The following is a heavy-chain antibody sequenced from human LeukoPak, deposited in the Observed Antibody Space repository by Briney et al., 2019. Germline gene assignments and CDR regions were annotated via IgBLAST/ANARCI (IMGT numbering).Heavy chain of an antibody. CDR3: ARRGGSYNWFDP. CDR1: GGSISSYY. V-gene: IGHV4-59*08. CDR2: IYYSGST. J-gene: IGHJ5*02. Sequence: SETLSLTCTVSGGSISSYYWRWIRQPPGNGLEWIGYIYYSGSTNYNPSLKSRVTISVDTSKNQFSLKLSSVTAADTAVYYCARRGGSYNWFDPWGQGTLVTVSS. D-gene: IGHD6-6*01.